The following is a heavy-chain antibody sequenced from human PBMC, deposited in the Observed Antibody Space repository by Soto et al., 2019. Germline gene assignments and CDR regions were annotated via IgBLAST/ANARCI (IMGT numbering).Heavy chain of an antibody. Sequence: LSLTCTVSGGSISSYYWSWIRQPPGKGLEWIGYIYYSGSTNYNPSLKSRVTISVDTSKNQFSLKLSSVTAADTAVYYCARVPYSSSNYWGQGTLVTGSA. CDR2: IYYSGST. J-gene: IGHJ4*02. D-gene: IGHD6-6*01. CDR3: ARVPYSSSNY. CDR1: GGSISSYY. V-gene: IGHV4-59*01.